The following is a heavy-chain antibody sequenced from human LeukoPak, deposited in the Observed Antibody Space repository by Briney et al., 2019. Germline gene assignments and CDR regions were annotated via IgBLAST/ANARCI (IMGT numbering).Heavy chain of an antibody. CDR2: IHGHDGAT. CDR3: ARDDAVTGGYLDF. D-gene: IGHD3-10*01. CDR1: GFIFNKYA. Sequence: GGSLRLSCVTSGFIFNKYAMSWARQTPGKGLEWVARIHGHDGATYYPDSVRGRFTISRDTSKNTVFLQFNNLRAEDTAIYYCARDDAVTGGYLDFWGQGTLVSVSS. V-gene: IGHV3-23*01. J-gene: IGHJ4*02.